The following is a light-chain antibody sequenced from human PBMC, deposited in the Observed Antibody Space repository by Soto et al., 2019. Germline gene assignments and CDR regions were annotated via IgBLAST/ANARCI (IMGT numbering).Light chain of an antibody. V-gene: IGLV2-14*01. CDR3: SSYTSATTYV. Sequence: QSVLTQPASVSGSPGQSITISCTGTSSDVGAYNYASWYQQYPGEAPKVIIYDVSHRPAGVSNRFSGSKSGNTASLTISGLQTQDEADYYCSSYTSATTYVFGTGTWSPS. J-gene: IGLJ1*01. CDR2: DVS. CDR1: SSDVGAYNY.